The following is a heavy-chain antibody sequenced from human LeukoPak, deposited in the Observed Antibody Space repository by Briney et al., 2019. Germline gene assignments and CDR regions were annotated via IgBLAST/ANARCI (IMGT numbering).Heavy chain of an antibody. J-gene: IGHJ4*02. Sequence: SQTLSLTCTVSGGSISSGGYYWSWIRQPPGKGLEWIGYIYHSGSTYYNPSLESRVTISVDRSKNQFSLKLSSVTAADTAVYYCARDIGYCSSTSCYPLGYFDYWGQGTLVTVSS. CDR1: GGSISSGGYY. CDR2: IYHSGST. V-gene: IGHV4-30-2*01. CDR3: ARDIGYCSSTSCYPLGYFDY. D-gene: IGHD2-2*01.